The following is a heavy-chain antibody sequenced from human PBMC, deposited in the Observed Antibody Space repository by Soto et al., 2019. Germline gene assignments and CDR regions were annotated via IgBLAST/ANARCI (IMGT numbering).Heavy chain of an antibody. J-gene: IGHJ6*02. Sequence: ASVEIPSKSSGYTFSSYAIHLVRQAPGQRLEWMGWINAGNGYTKYSQKFQGRVTITRDTSASTSYMELSSLISEDTAVYYCARGRVPADSNYHYGMDVWGQGTKVTVS. D-gene: IGHD3-10*01. CDR3: ARGRVPADSNYHYGMDV. V-gene: IGHV1-3*01. CDR1: GYTFSSYA. CDR2: INAGNGYT.